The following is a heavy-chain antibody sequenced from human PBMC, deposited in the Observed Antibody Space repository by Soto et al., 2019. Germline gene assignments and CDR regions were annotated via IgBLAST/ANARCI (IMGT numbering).Heavy chain of an antibody. D-gene: IGHD6-19*01. CDR2: IYYSGST. CDR1: GGSIISSSYY. Sequence: LSETLSLTCTVSGGSIISSSYYWGLIRQPPGKGLEWIGSIYYSGSTYYNPSLKSRVTISVDTSKNQFSLKLSSVTAADTAVYYCARRIAVAGTSFDYWGQGTLVTVSS. V-gene: IGHV4-39*01. J-gene: IGHJ4*02. CDR3: ARRIAVAGTSFDY.